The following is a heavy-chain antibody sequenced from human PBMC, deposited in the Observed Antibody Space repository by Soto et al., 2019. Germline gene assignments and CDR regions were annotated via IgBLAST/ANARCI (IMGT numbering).Heavy chain of an antibody. Sequence: SETLSLTCTVSGGSISSSSYYWGWIRQPPGKGLEWIGSIYYSGSTYYNPSLKSRVTISVDTSKNQFSLKLSSVTAADTAVYYCARGARDYSYYFDYWGQGTLVTVSS. CDR3: ARGARDYSYYFDY. D-gene: IGHD4-17*01. V-gene: IGHV4-39*01. CDR1: GGSISSSSYY. CDR2: IYYSGST. J-gene: IGHJ4*02.